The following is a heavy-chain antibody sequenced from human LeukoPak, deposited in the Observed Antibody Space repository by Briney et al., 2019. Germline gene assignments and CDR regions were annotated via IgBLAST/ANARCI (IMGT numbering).Heavy chain of an antibody. CDR3: ARRNGSGSYQFEDY. D-gene: IGHD3-10*01. J-gene: IGHJ4*02. V-gene: IGHV4-4*07. Sequence: SETLSLTCTVSGGSISSYYWSWVRQPAGKGLEWIGRIYTSGNTNYNPSLKGRVTMTVDTSKNQFSLNLSSVTAADTAVYYCARRNGSGSYQFEDYWGQGTLVTVSS. CDR2: IYTSGNT. CDR1: GGSISSYY.